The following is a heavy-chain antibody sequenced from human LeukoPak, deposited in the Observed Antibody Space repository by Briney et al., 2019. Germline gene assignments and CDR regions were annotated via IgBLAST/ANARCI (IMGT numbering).Heavy chain of an antibody. Sequence: ASVRVSCKASGYTFTSYYMHWVRQAPGQGLEWMGIINPSGGSTSYAQKFQGRVTMTRDTSTSTVYMELSSLRSEDTAVYYCARVRAILEWLSSPGYWGQGTLVTVSS. CDR3: ARVRAILEWLSSPGY. J-gene: IGHJ4*02. CDR1: GYTFTSYY. CDR2: INPSGGST. D-gene: IGHD3-3*01. V-gene: IGHV1-46*01.